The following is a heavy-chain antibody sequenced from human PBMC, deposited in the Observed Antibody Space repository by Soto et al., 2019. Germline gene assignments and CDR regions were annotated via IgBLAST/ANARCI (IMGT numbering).Heavy chain of an antibody. CDR1: GGSISSYY. CDR3: ASSSGYCSSTSCYGGWFDP. J-gene: IGHJ5*02. CDR2: IYYSGST. Sequence: KSSETLSLTCTVSGGSISSYYWSWIRQPPGKGLEWIGYIYYSGSTNYNPSLKSRVTISVDTSKNQFSLKLSSVTAADTAVYYCASSSGYCSSTSCYGGWFDPWGQGTLVTVSS. V-gene: IGHV4-59*01. D-gene: IGHD2-2*01.